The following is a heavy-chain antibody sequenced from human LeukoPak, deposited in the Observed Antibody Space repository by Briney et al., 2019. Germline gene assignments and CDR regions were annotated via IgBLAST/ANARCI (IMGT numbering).Heavy chain of an antibody. CDR1: GLTFSSYW. CDR3: ARPYCSGGGCYSNNWFDP. D-gene: IGHD2-15*01. V-gene: IGHV3-74*01. CDR2: INSDGSST. J-gene: IGHJ5*02. Sequence: GGSLRLSCAASGLTFSSYWMHWVRQAPGKGLVWVSRINSDGSSTVYAGSVKGRFTISRDNAKNTLYLQMNSLRAEDTAVYYCARPYCSGGGCYSNNWFDPWGQGTLVTVSS.